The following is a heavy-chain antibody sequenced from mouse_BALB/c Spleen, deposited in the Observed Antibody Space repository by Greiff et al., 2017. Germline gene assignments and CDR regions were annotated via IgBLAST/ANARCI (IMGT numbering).Heavy chain of an antibody. CDR2: ISSGSSTI. J-gene: IGHJ2*01. V-gene: IGHV5-17*02. CDR1: GFTFSSFG. Sequence: EVQLVESGGGLVQPGGSRKLSCAASGFTFSSFGMHWVRQAPEKGLEWVAYISSGSSTIYYADTVKGRFTISRDNPKNTLFLQMTSLRSEDTAMYYCARADYYGNYGYFDYWGQGTTLTVSS. D-gene: IGHD2-1*01. CDR3: ARADYYGNYGYFDY.